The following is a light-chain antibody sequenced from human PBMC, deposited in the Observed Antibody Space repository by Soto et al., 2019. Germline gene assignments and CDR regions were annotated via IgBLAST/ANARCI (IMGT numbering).Light chain of an antibody. V-gene: IGKV3-20*01. J-gene: IGKJ1*01. CDR3: QQYGGSPVT. CDR2: DAS. CDR1: QSVSSGY. Sequence: EIVLTQSPGTLSLSPGERATLSCRASQSVSSGYLAWYQQKPGQAPRLLIYDASSRATGIPDRFSGSGSGTDFTLTISRLGPEDFAVFYCQQYGGSPVTFGQGTKVDIK.